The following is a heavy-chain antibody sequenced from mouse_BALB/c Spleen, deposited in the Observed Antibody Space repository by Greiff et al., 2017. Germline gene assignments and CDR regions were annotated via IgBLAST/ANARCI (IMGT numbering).Heavy chain of an antibody. Sequence: VQLQESGPGLVAPSQSLSITCTVSGFSLTGYGVNWVRQPPGKGLEWLGMIWGDGSTDYNSALKSRLSISKDNSKSQVFLKMNSLQTDDTARYYCARDEYYGSSFYAMDYWGQGTSVTVSS. CDR3: ARDEYYGSSFYAMDY. CDR1: GFSLTGYG. D-gene: IGHD1-1*01. J-gene: IGHJ4*01. V-gene: IGHV2-6-7*01. CDR2: IWGDGST.